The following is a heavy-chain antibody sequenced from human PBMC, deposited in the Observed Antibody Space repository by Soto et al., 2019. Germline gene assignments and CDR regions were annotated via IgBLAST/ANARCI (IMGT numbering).Heavy chain of an antibody. CDR3: TTDTLFLLDGDERPY. Sequence: EVQLVESGGGLVKPGGSLRLSCAASGFTFSNAWMSWVRQAPGKGLEWVGRIKSKTDGGTTDYAAPVKGRFTISRDDSKNTLYLQINSLTTAETAVYYCTTDTLFLLDGDERPYWGQGTLVTVAS. V-gene: IGHV3-15*01. CDR1: GFTFSNAW. CDR2: IKSKTDGGTT. D-gene: IGHD4-17*01. J-gene: IGHJ4*02.